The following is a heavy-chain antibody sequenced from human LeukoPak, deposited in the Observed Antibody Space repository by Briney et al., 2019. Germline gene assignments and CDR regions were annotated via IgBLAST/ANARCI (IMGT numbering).Heavy chain of an antibody. V-gene: IGHV3-23*01. J-gene: IGHJ4*02. CDR2: ISGSGGGT. D-gene: IGHD3-22*01. Sequence: PGGSLRLSCVASGFTFSSYAMSWVRQTPGKGLEWVSGISGSGGGTYYADSVKGRFTISRDNSKNTLYLQMNSLRAEDTAVYYCAKLGVYYYDSSGSSYWGQGTLVTVSS. CDR3: AKLGVYYYDSSGSSY. CDR1: GFTFSSYA.